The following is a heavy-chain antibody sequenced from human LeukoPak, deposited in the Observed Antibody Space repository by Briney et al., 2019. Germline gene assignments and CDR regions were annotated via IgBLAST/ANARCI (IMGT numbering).Heavy chain of an antibody. J-gene: IGHJ5*02. CDR2: MNPNSGNT. D-gene: IGHD5-12*01. Sequence: GASVKVSCKASGYTFTSYDINWVRQATGQGLEWMGWMNPNSGNTGYTQKFQGRVTITRNTSISTAYMELSSLRSEDTAVYYCARSGYDYRWFDPWGQGTLVTVSS. V-gene: IGHV1-8*03. CDR1: GYTFTSYD. CDR3: ARSGYDYRWFDP.